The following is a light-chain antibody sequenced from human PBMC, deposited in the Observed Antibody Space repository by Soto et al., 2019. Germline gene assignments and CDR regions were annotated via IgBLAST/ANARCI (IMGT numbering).Light chain of an antibody. V-gene: IGKV4-1*01. Sequence: DIVMTQSPDSLAVSLGERATINCKSSQNVLYNSNNKNYLAWYQQTPGQPPKLLIYWASTRESGVPDRFSGSGSGTDFTLTINSLQPEDVAVYYCQQYYSTPWTFGQGTKAEI. CDR3: QQYYSTPWT. J-gene: IGKJ1*01. CDR2: WAS. CDR1: QNVLYNSNNKNY.